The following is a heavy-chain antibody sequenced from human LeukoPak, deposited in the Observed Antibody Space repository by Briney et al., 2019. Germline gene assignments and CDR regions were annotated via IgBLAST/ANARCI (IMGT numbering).Heavy chain of an antibody. Sequence: SETLSLTCTVSGDSISTYYWNWLRQSPEKGLEWIGNIYYSGSTNYNPSLKSRVTILVDTSKNQLSMKLSPVAAADTAVYYCARRRLGSSYFDHWGQGTLVTVSS. CDR3: ARRRLGSSYFDH. J-gene: IGHJ4*02. CDR1: GDSISTYY. V-gene: IGHV4-59*08. CDR2: IYYSGST. D-gene: IGHD3-10*01.